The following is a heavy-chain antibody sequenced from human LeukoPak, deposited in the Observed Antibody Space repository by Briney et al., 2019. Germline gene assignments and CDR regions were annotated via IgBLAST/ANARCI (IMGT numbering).Heavy chain of an antibody. D-gene: IGHD1-26*01. CDR1: GGSIRGYY. CDR3: ARQRGYSGSSEYYFDY. CDR2: IYSSGST. J-gene: IGHJ4*02. V-gene: IGHV4-59*08. Sequence: SETLSLTCNVSGGSIRGYYWSWIRQPPGKGLEWIGYIYSSGSTNYNPSLKSRVTISVDTSKNQFSLKLSSVTAADTAVYYCARQRGYSGSSEYYFDYWGQGTLVTVSS.